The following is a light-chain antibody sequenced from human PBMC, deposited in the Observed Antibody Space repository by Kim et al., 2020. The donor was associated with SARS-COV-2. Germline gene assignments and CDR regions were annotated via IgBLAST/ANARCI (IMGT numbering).Light chain of an antibody. Sequence: QSVLTQPPSASGSPGQSVTIACTGTSSDVGGYNYVAWYQQHPGKAPILMISEVSKRHSGVPDRFSGSKSGNTASLTVSGLQAEDEADYYCSSYAGSNNLVFGGGTQLTVL. J-gene: IGLJ3*02. CDR2: EVS. V-gene: IGLV2-8*01. CDR3: SSYAGSNNLV. CDR1: SSDVGGYNY.